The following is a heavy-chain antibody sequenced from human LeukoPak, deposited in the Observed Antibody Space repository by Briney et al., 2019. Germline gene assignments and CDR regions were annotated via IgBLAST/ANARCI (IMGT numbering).Heavy chain of an antibody. CDR1: GGSFSSGGYS. CDR2: IYQSGST. Sequence: SQTLSLTCAVSGGSFSSGGYSWGWLRQPPGTGLEWIGHIYQSGSTYYNPTLKSRVTISVDRSKNQFSLKLSSVTAADTAVYYCARAASRTVDYWGQGTLVAVSS. CDR3: ARAASRTVDY. D-gene: IGHD1-1*01. J-gene: IGHJ4*02. V-gene: IGHV4-30-2*01.